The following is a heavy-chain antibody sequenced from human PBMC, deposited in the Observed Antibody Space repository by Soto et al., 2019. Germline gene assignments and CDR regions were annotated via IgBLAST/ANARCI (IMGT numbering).Heavy chain of an antibody. CDR2: IYPGDSDT. V-gene: IGHV5-51*01. CDR3: ATSTLYSYGYD. Sequence: GSLKSSCKGAGCIFTSYLIGWVRQMPREGLEWMGIIYPGDSDTRYSPSFQGQVTISADKSISTAYLQWSSPKASDTAMYYCATSTLYSYGYDWGQGTLVTVSS. D-gene: IGHD5-18*01. CDR1: GCIFTSYL. J-gene: IGHJ4*02.